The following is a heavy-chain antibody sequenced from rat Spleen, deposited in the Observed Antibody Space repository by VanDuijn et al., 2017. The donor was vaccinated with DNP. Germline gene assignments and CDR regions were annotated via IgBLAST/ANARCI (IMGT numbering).Heavy chain of an antibody. V-gene: IGHV5-22*01. CDR2: ISYDGGST. J-gene: IGHJ1*01. CDR1: GFTFSDYY. D-gene: IGHD1-5*01. Sequence: EVQLVESGGGLVQPGRSLKLSCSASGFTFSDYYMAWVRQAPTKGLEWVAYISYDGGSTYYGDSVKGRFTISRDNAKSTLYLQMNSLRSEDMATYYCARLEVPRYFDFWGPGTMVTVSS. CDR3: ARLEVPRYFDF.